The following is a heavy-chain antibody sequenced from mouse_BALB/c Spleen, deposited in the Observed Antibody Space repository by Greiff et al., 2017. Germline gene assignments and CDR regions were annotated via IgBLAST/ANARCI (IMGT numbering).Heavy chain of an antibody. D-gene: IGHD2-10*02. CDR3: ARKGYGNPFAY. V-gene: IGHV2-4-1*01. CDR1: GFSLTSYG. Sequence: QVQLQQSGPGLVQPSQSLSITCPVSGFSLTSYGVHWVRQSPGKGLEWLGVIWSGGSTDYNAAFISRLSISKDNSKSQVFFKMNSLQADDTAIYYCARKGYGNPFAYWGQGTLVTVSA. J-gene: IGHJ3*01. CDR2: IWSGGST.